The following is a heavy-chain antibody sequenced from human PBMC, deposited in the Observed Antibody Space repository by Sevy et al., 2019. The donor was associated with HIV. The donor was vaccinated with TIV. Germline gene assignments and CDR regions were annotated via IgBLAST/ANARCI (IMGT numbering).Heavy chain of an antibody. CDR2: ISYDENYK. J-gene: IGHJ4*02. CDR3: ARVAVEYCTNDCYHRFDH. Sequence: GGSLRLSCVASGFTFPIYSVLWVRQAPGKGLEWLTLISYDENYKYSADSVKGRLTISRENSNNILYLQMSSLRVEDTTLYFCARVAVEYCTNDCYHRFDHWGLGTLVTVSS. CDR1: GFTFPIYS. V-gene: IGHV3-30*04. D-gene: IGHD2-8*01.